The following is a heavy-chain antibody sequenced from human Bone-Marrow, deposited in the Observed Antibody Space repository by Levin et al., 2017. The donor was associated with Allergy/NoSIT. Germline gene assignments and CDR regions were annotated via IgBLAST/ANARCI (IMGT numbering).Heavy chain of an antibody. CDR2: IYYSGST. D-gene: IGHD3-22*01. V-gene: IGHV4-59*01. CDR1: GGSIYGYY. J-gene: IGHJ5*02. CDR3: ARRAGDDSSGRFDP. Sequence: SETLSLTCTVSGGSIYGYYWSWIRQPPGKGLEWIGYIYYSGSTNYNPSLKSRVTISVDSSKNQFSLRLSSVTAADTAVYYCARRAGDDSSGRFDPWGQGTLVTVSS.